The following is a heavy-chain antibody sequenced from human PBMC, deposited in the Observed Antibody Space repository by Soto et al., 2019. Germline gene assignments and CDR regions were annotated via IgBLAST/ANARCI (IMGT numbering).Heavy chain of an antibody. CDR2: INPNSGGT. J-gene: IGHJ5*02. D-gene: IGHD6-6*01. CDR3: ARVTSSSYDSNWFDP. Sequence: ASVKVSCKASGYTFTGYYMHWVRRAPGQGLEWMGWINPNSGGTNYAQKFQGRVTMTRDTSISTAYMELSRLRSDDTAVYYCARVTSSSYDSNWFDPWGQGTLVTVSS. V-gene: IGHV1-2*02. CDR1: GYTFTGYY.